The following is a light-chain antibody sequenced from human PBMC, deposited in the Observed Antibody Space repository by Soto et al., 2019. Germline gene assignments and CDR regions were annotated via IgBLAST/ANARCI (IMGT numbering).Light chain of an antibody. V-gene: IGKV1-39*01. Sequence: DIQMTQSPSSLSASVGDRVTITCRASQSISSYLNWYQQKPGKAPKLLIYAASSLQSGVPSRFSGSGSGTDFTLTISSLQPEDFATYYCQQSYNGRTFGQGTKVDIK. CDR2: AAS. CDR1: QSISSY. CDR3: QQSYNGRT. J-gene: IGKJ1*01.